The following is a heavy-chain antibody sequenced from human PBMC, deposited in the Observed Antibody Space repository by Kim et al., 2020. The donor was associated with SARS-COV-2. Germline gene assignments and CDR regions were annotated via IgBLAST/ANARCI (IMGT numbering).Heavy chain of an antibody. CDR2: TT. CDR3: SGNKFHPHDY. D-gene: IGHD3-10*01. V-gene: IGHV3-49*02. J-gene: IGHJ4*02. Sequence: TTEYAASVKGRFTISRDDSKSIAYLQMNSLKTEDSAVYYCSGNKFHPHDYWGQGTLVTVSS.